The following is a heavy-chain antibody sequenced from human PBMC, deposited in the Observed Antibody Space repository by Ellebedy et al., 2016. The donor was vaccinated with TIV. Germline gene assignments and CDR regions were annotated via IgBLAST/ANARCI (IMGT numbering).Heavy chain of an antibody. CDR2: IYTGGYT. Sequence: GESLKISCAASGFTVDSTYMTWVRQAPGKGLEWVSIIYTGGYTYYGDSVKGRFTISRDNARNTLYLQMDSLRAEDTAVYYCARDGSSPENSYYNGMDVWGQGTTVTVSS. V-gene: IGHV3-66*01. D-gene: IGHD3-10*01. CDR3: ARDGSSPENSYYNGMDV. CDR1: GFTVDSTY. J-gene: IGHJ6*02.